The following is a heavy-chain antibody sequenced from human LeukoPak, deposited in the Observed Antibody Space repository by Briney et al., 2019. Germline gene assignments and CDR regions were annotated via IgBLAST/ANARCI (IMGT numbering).Heavy chain of an antibody. D-gene: IGHD6-13*01. Sequence: RASVKVSCKASGYTFTSYGISWVRQAPGQGLEWMGWISAYNGNTNYAQKLQGRVTMTTDTSTSTAYMELRSLRSDDTAVYYCARDMDSSSWYPVCDYWGQGTLVTVSS. J-gene: IGHJ4*02. V-gene: IGHV1-18*01. CDR3: ARDMDSSSWYPVCDY. CDR1: GYTFTSYG. CDR2: ISAYNGNT.